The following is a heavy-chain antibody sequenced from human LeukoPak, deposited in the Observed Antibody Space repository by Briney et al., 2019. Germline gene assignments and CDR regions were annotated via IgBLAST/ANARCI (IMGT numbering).Heavy chain of an antibody. CDR2: ISGSGGST. D-gene: IGHD3-9*01. CDR3: ATSLGSYDILTVYY. Sequence: GGSLRLSCAASGFTFSSYGMSWVRQAPGKGLEWVSAISGSGGSTYYADSVKGRFTISRDNSKNTLYLQMNSLRAEDTAVYYCATSLGSYDILTVYYWGQGTLVTVSS. CDR1: GFTFSSYG. J-gene: IGHJ4*02. V-gene: IGHV3-23*01.